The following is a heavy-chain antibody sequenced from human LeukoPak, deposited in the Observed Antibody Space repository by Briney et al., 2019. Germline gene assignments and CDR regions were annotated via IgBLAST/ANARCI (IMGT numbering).Heavy chain of an antibody. D-gene: IGHD1-1*01. CDR1: GGSISSGGYY. J-gene: IGHJ5*02. Sequence: SQTLSLTCTVSGGSISSGGYYWSWIRQHPGKGLEWIGYIYYSGSTYYNPSLKSRVTISVDTSKNQFSLKLSSVTAADTAVYYCARGSPGTRWFDPWGQGTLVTVSS. CDR2: IYYSGST. V-gene: IGHV4-31*03. CDR3: ARGSPGTRWFDP.